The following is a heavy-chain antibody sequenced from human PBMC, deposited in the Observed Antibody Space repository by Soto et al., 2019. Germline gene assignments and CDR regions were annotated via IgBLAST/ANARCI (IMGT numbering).Heavy chain of an antibody. D-gene: IGHD3-3*01. Sequence: ASVKVSCKASGYTFTSYCISWVRQAPGQGLEWMGWISAYNGNTNYAQKLQGRVTMTTDTSTSTAYMELRSLRSDDTAVYYCASRDFWSGYYMADYYYGMDVWGQGTTVTVSS. CDR2: ISAYNGNT. CDR3: ASRDFWSGYYMADYYYGMDV. V-gene: IGHV1-18*01. J-gene: IGHJ6*02. CDR1: GYTFTSYC.